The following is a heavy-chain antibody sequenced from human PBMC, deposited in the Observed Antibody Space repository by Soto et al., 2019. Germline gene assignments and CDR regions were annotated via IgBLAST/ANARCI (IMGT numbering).Heavy chain of an antibody. CDR2: IYYSGST. V-gene: IGHV4-59*01. CDR3: ARETHEDDAFDI. J-gene: IGHJ3*02. CDR1: GGSISSYY. Sequence: SETLSLTCTVSGGSISSYYWSWIRQPPGKGLEWIGYIYYSGSTNYNPSLKSRVTISVDTSKNQFSLKLSSVTAADTAVYYCARETHEDDAFDIWGQGTMVTVSS.